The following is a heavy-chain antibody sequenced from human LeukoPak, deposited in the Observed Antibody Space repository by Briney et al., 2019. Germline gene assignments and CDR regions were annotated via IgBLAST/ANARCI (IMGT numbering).Heavy chain of an antibody. Sequence: PSETLPLTCAVSGGSISSNNWWIWVRQSPEKGLEWIGEIYHDGSTNYNPSLKSRVTISMDKSKNQLSLKLNFVTAADTAVYYCARQETSSYNGAFDIWGQGTMVTVSS. V-gene: IGHV4-4*02. CDR1: GGSISSNNW. J-gene: IGHJ3*02. CDR2: IYHDGST. D-gene: IGHD1-26*01. CDR3: ARQETSSYNGAFDI.